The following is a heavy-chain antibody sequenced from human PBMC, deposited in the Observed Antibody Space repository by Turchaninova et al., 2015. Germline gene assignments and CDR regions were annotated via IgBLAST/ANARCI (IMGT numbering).Heavy chain of an antibody. V-gene: IGHV3-7*03. J-gene: IGHJ6*02. D-gene: IGHD3-16*01. CDR2: INQDGSEK. CDR1: GFTFTIYW. CDR3: ARDRFGMDV. Sequence: EVQLVESGGGLVQPGGSLRLSCATSGFTFTIYWIRWIRQAPGKGLEWVGKINQDGSEKYYIDSGKGRFPISRDNAKNSLYLEMNNLRAEDTAVYYCARDRFGMDVWGQGTTVIVSS.